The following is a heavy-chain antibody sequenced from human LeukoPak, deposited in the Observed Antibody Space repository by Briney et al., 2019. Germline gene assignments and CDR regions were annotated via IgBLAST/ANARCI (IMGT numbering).Heavy chain of an antibody. J-gene: IGHJ2*01. V-gene: IGHV4-34*01. Sequence: SETLSLTCAVYGGSFSGYYWSWIRQPPGKGLECIGEIHHSGSTNYNPSLKSRVTLSVDTSKNQFSLKLSSVTAADTAVYYCAKSKSSSWLYWYFDLWGRGTLVTVSS. CDR2: IHHSGST. CDR1: GGSFSGYY. CDR3: AKSKSSSWLYWYFDL. D-gene: IGHD6-13*01.